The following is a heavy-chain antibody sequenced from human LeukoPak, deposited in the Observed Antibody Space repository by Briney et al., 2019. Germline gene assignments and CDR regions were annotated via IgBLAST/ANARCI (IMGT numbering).Heavy chain of an antibody. CDR2: IYYSGST. CDR1: GGSISSGGYY. D-gene: IGHD3-10*01. J-gene: IGHJ3*02. CDR3: ASPRGLFPYAFDI. Sequence: SETLSLTCTVSGGSISSGGYYWSWIRQHPGKGLEWIGYIYYSGSTYYNPSLKSRVTISVDTSKNQFPLKLSSVTAADTAVYYCASPRGLFPYAFDIWGQGTMVTVSS. V-gene: IGHV4-31*03.